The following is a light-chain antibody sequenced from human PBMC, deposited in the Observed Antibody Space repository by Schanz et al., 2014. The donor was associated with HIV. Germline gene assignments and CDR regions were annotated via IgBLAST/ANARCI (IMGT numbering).Light chain of an antibody. CDR3: QSADSDYPYV. CDR2: KDD. V-gene: IGLV3-25*03. Sequence: SYELTQPPSVSVSPGQTARITCSGDTLSHKYVYWYQQKSGQAPVLVIYKDDKRPSGIPERFSGSSSGTTVTLTITGVQAEDEADYYCQSADSDYPYVFGIGTKLTVL. J-gene: IGLJ1*01. CDR1: TLSHKY.